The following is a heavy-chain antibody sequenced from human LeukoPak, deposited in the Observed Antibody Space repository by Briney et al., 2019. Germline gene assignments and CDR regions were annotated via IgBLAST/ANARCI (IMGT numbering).Heavy chain of an antibody. V-gene: IGHV3-7*01. CDR3: VKVAKYYYGSETYYFFEH. D-gene: IGHD3-10*01. CDR2: INQDGTEK. Sequence: GGPLRLSCAASGFTFTTYWMSWVRQLPGKGLEWVANINQDGTEKYYVDSVKGRFTISRDNDKNSLDLQMNSLRVEDTGIYYCVKVAKYYYGSETYYFFEHWGQGTPVTASS. CDR1: GFTFTTYW. J-gene: IGHJ4*02.